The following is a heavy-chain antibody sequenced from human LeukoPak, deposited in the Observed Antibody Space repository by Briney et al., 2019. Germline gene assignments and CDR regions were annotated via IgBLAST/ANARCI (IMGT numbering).Heavy chain of an antibody. D-gene: IGHD2-15*01. CDR2: MSYDGTNK. CDR1: GFTFSSRG. Sequence: GGSLRLSCAASGFTFSSRGMHWVRQAPGKGLEWVALMSYDGTNKVYADSVKGRFTISRDNSKNTLYLEMNNLRAEDTAVYYCAKRGYCSGGRCYSFHFDYWGQGTLVTVSS. CDR3: AKRGYCSGGRCYSFHFDY. V-gene: IGHV3-30*18. J-gene: IGHJ4*02.